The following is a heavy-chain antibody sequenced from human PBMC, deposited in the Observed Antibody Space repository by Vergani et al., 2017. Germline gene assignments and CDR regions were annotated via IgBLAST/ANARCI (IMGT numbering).Heavy chain of an antibody. V-gene: IGHV3-13*05. D-gene: IGHD3-10*01. Sequence: EVQLLESGGGLVQPGGSLRLSCAASGFTFSYYDMHWVRQATGKGLEWVSAIDTAGYPYYPGSVKGRFTITRENAKNSLYLQMNSLRAGDTAVYYCARGIXMVRGAEVSARSNWYFDLWGRGTLVTVSS. CDR1: GFTFSYYD. CDR2: IDTAGYP. CDR3: ARGIXMVRGAEVSARSNWYFDL. J-gene: IGHJ2*01.